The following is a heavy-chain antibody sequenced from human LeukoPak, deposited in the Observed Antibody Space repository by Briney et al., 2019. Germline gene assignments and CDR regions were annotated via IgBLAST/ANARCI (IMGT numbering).Heavy chain of an antibody. V-gene: IGHV3-7*01. CDR3: AKDGRRAAAGTDAFDI. J-gene: IGHJ3*02. Sequence: GGSLRLSCVVSGFTFSNYWMSWVRQAPGKGLEWVINIRPDGGEKYFVDSVKGRFTISRDNSKNTLYLQMNSLRAEDTAVYYCAKDGRRAAAGTDAFDIWGQGTMVTVSS. D-gene: IGHD6-13*01. CDR1: GFTFSNYW. CDR2: IRPDGGEK.